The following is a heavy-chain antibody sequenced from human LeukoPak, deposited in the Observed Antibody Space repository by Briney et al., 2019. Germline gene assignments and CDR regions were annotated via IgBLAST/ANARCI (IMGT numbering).Heavy chain of an antibody. CDR2: IIPIFGTA. Sequence: ASVKVSCKASGGTFSSYAISWVRQAPGQGLEWMGGIIPIFGTANYAQKFQGRVTITTDESTSTAYMELSSLRSEDTAVYYCARAGGDNYDLSHWGQGTLVTVSS. D-gene: IGHD3-3*01. J-gene: IGHJ4*02. CDR1: GGTFSSYA. CDR3: ARAGGDNYDLSH. V-gene: IGHV1-69*05.